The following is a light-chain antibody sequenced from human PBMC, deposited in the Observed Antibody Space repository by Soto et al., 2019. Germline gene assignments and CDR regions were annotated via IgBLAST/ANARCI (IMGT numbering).Light chain of an antibody. CDR3: QSYDSSLSGVL. Sequence: QSVLTQPPSVSGAPGQRVTISCTGSSSNIGAGYDVHWYQQLPGTAPKLLIYGNSNRPSGVPDRFSGSKSGTSASRAITGLQAEDEADYYCQSYDSSLSGVLFGGGTKLTVL. V-gene: IGLV1-40*01. CDR1: SSNIGAGYD. CDR2: GNS. J-gene: IGLJ2*01.